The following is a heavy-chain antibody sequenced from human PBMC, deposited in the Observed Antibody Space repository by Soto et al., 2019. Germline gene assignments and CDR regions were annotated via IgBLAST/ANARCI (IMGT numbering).Heavy chain of an antibody. CDR3: AAGGTTVGPGSWFDP. CDR2: IIPIFGTA. CDR1: GGTFSSYA. J-gene: IGHJ5*02. Sequence: QVQLVQSGAEVKKPGSAVKVSCKASGGTFSSYAISWVRQAPGQGLEWMGGIIPIFGTANYAQKFQGRVTITADESASPAYMELSSLRSEDTAVYYCAAGGTTVGPGSWFDPWGQGTLVTVSS. V-gene: IGHV1-69*01. D-gene: IGHD4-17*01.